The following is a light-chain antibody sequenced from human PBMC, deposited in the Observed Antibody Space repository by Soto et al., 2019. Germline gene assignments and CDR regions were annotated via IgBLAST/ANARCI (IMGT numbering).Light chain of an antibody. CDR1: SSNIGAGYD. J-gene: IGLJ7*01. CDR3: QSYDSSLSGSV. V-gene: IGLV1-40*01. Sequence: QSVLTQPPSVSGAPGQRVTISCTGSSSNIGAGYDVHWYQQLPGTAPKLLIYGNSNRPSGVPDRFSGSKSGTSASLAITGIQAEDEADYYFQSYDSSLSGSVFGGGTQLTVL. CDR2: GNS.